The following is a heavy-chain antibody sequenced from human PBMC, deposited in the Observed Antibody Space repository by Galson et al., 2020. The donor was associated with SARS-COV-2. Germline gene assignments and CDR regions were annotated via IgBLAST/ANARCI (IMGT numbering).Heavy chain of an antibody. CDR1: GFIFSDYA. Sequence: GESLKISCSASGFIFSDYAMHWVRQAPGKGLEYVSAISSNGGTSFYADSVNGRFTMSRDNSRNMFYLQMTALRPEDTGFYYCLSYSSRRQNHWGQGTLVTVSS. J-gene: IGHJ5*02. CDR2: ISSNGGTS. D-gene: IGHD2-2*01. CDR3: LSYSSRRQNH. V-gene: IGHV3-64D*06.